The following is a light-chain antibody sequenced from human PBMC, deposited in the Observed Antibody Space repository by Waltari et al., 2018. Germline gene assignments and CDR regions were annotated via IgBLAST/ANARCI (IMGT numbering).Light chain of an antibody. Sequence: QSVLTQPPSASGTPGQRVTFSCSGSSSHIRPNSVYWYQQLPGAAPKLLIHKNNQRPSGIPDRFSGSKSGTSASLAISGLRSEEETDYYCAAWDDSLSGWVFGGGTKVTVL. CDR2: KNN. J-gene: IGLJ3*02. V-gene: IGLV1-47*01. CDR1: SSHIRPNS. CDR3: AAWDDSLSGWV.